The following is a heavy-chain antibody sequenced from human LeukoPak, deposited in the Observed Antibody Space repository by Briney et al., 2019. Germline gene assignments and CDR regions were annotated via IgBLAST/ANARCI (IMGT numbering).Heavy chain of an antibody. Sequence: GGSLRLSCAASGFTFSSYGMHWVRQAPGKGLEWVAVISYDGSNKYYADSVKGRFTISRDNAKNSLYLQMNSLRAEDTAVYYCAKYPIVAAAAIGPLFDYWGQGTLVTVSS. V-gene: IGHV3-30*18. D-gene: IGHD2-2*01. J-gene: IGHJ4*02. CDR2: ISYDGSNK. CDR1: GFTFSSYG. CDR3: AKYPIVAAAAIGPLFDY.